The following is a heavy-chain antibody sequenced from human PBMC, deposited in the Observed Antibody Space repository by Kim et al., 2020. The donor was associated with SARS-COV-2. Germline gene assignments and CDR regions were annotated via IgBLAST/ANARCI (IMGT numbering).Heavy chain of an antibody. Sequence: GGSLRLSCAASGFTFSSYSMNWVRQAPGKGLEWVSSISSSSSYIYYADSVKGRFTISRDNAKNSLYLQMNSLRAEDTAVYYCARAFAGGSYSWYYMDVWGKGTTVTVSS. V-gene: IGHV3-21*01. CDR3: ARAFAGGSYSWYYMDV. D-gene: IGHD1-26*01. CDR2: ISSSSSYI. CDR1: GFTFSSYS. J-gene: IGHJ6*03.